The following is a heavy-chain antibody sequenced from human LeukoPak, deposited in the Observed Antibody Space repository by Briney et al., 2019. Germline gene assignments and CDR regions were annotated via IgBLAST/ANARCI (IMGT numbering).Heavy chain of an antibody. CDR2: LYYTGSA. CDR3: ARGAAYCSGGSCLDS. Sequence: PSETLSLTCTVSGGSISSDFWSWIRQPPGKGLEWIGYLYYTGSANYNPSLKSRVTMSVDTSKNQFSLRLSSVTAADTAMYYCARGAAYCSGGSCLDSWGQGTLVTVSS. CDR1: GGSISSDF. J-gene: IGHJ4*02. D-gene: IGHD2-15*01. V-gene: IGHV4-59*01.